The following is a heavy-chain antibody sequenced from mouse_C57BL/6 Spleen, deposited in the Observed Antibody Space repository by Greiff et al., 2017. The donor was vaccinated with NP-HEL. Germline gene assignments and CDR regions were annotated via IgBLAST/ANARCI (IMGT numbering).Heavy chain of an antibody. Sequence: EVKLVESGPELVKPGASVKISCKASGYSFTGYYMNWVKQSPEKSLEWIGEINPSTGGTTYNQKFKAKATLTVDKSSSTAYMQLKSLTSEDSAVYYCARGPVVAHWYFDVWGTGTTVTVSS. CDR3: ARGPVVAHWYFDV. CDR2: INPSTGGT. D-gene: IGHD1-1*01. J-gene: IGHJ1*03. CDR1: GYSFTGYY. V-gene: IGHV1-42*01.